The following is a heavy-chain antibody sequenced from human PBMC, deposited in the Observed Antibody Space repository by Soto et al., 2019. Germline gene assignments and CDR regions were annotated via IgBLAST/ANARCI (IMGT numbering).Heavy chain of an antibody. CDR1: GFTFSTYG. J-gene: IGHJ3*02. D-gene: IGHD3-22*01. CDR2: IWYDGNDK. V-gene: IGHV3-33*01. CDR3: ATYYYDGSAYYSEDAFHI. Sequence: QAQLVESGGGVVQPGRSLRLSCAASGFTFSTYGMHWVRQAPGKGLEWVALIWYDGNDKHYADSVKGRFTISRDNSKNTLYLHMNSLRAEDTAVYYCATYYYDGSAYYSEDAFHIWGQGTMVSVSS.